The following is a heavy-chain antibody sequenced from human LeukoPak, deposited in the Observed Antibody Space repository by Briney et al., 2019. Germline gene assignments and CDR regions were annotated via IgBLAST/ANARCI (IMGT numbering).Heavy chain of an antibody. J-gene: IGHJ3*02. CDR2: ISYDGSNK. Sequence: GGSLRLSCAASGFTFSSYGMHWVRQAPGKGLEWVAVISYDGSNKYYADSVKGRFTISRDNSKNTLYLQMNSLRAEDTAVYYCAREGRVGATTTAFDIWGQGTMVTVSS. CDR1: GFTFSSYG. D-gene: IGHD1-26*01. CDR3: AREGRVGATTTAFDI. V-gene: IGHV3-30*03.